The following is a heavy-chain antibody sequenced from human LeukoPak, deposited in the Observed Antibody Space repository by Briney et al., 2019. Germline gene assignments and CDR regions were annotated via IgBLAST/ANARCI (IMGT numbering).Heavy chain of an antibody. V-gene: IGHV3-23*01. CDR2: ISGGGGNI. J-gene: IGHJ6*04. D-gene: IGHD6-13*01. CDR3: AKTIAAAGYSPLDV. CDR1: GFTFRSYA. Sequence: GSLRLSCAASGFTFRSYAMNWVRQAPGKGLEWVSTISGGGGNIYYADSVKGRFTISRDNSKNTLSLQMNSLRAEDTAVYYCAKTIAAAGYSPLDVWGKGTTVTVSS.